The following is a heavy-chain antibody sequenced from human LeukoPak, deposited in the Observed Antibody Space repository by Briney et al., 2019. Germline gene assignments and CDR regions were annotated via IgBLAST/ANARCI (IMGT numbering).Heavy chain of an antibody. CDR3: ARGGIQLWPPFDY. D-gene: IGHD5-18*01. CDR2: IYPTGGST. J-gene: IGHJ4*02. V-gene: IGHV1-46*01. Sequence: RASVKVSCKASGFTFSSYYIHWVRQAPGQGLEWMGTIYPTGGSTSYAQKFQGRVTMTRDTSTSTVYMELSSLRSEDTAVYYCARGGIQLWPPFDYWGQGTLVTVSS. CDR1: GFTFSSYY.